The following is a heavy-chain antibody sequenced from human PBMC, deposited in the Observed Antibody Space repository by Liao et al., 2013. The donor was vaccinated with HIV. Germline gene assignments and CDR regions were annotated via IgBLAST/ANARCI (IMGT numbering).Heavy chain of an antibody. CDR2: IYYSGST. D-gene: IGHD3-22*01. Sequence: QVQLQESGSGLVKPSQTLSLTCTVSGGSISSGDYYWSWIRQPPGKGLEWIGYIYYSGSTYYNPSLKSRVTISVDTSKNQFSLKLSSVTAADTAVYYCAREMYYYDSSEHDAFDIWGQGQWSPSLQ. V-gene: IGHV4-30-4*08. J-gene: IGHJ3*02. CDR1: GGSISSGDYY. CDR3: AREMYYYDSSEHDAFDI.